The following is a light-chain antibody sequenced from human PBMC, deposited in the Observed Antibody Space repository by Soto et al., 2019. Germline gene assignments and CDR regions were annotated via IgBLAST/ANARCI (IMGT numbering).Light chain of an antibody. V-gene: IGLV2-14*01. J-gene: IGLJ1*01. CDR3: SSYTSSSIDDV. CDR1: SSDVGGYNY. Sequence: QSVLTQPASVSGSPGQSITISCTGTSSDVGGYNYVSWYQQHPGKAPKLMIYEVSNRPSGVANRFSGSNSGNTASLTISGLQAEDEADYYCSSYTSSSIDDVFGTGTKLTVL. CDR2: EVS.